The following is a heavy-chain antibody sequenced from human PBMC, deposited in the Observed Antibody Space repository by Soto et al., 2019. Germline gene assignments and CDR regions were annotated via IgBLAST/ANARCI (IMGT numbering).Heavy chain of an antibody. CDR3: ARGWETVGTTTPFAY. CDR1: GGTFSNYA. V-gene: IGHV1-69*06. J-gene: IGHJ4*02. Sequence: QVQLVQSGAEVKKPGSSVKVSCKASGGTFSNYAINWVRQAPGQGLEWMGGIIPIFGTPNYAQKFQGTVTITADKSTNTAYLEVRNLRSDDTVVYYCARGWETVGTTTPFAYWGQGTLVTVSS. CDR2: IIPIFGTP. D-gene: IGHD1-26*01.